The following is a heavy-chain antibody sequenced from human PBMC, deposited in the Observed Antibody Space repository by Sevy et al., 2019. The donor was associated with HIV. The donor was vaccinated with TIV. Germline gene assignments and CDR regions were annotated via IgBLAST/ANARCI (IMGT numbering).Heavy chain of an antibody. Sequence: ASVKVSCKASGYSFTGHFIHWVRQAPGQGLEWMGWINPNNGGTYYAQKFQGRVSMFRDTSSSTAYMDLSGRTSDDMATFYCARGMGPVISPALDIGGLGTMVTVSS. CDR1: GYSFTGHF. V-gene: IGHV1-2*02. CDR3: ARGMGPVISPALDI. J-gene: IGHJ3*02. CDR2: INPNNGGT.